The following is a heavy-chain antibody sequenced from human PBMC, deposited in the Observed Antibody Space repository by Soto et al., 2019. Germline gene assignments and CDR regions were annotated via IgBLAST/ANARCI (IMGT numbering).Heavy chain of an antibody. D-gene: IGHD1-26*01. CDR3: AKYTQSGYYYYYGMDV. CDR2: ISGSGGST. Sequence: EVQLLESGGGLVQPGVSLRLSCAASGFTFSSYAMSWVRQAPGKGLEWVSAISGSGGSTYYADSGKGRFTISRDNSKNTLYMQMNSLRAEDTAVYYCAKYTQSGYYYYYGMDVWGQGTTVTVSS. CDR1: GFTFSSYA. V-gene: IGHV3-23*01. J-gene: IGHJ6*02.